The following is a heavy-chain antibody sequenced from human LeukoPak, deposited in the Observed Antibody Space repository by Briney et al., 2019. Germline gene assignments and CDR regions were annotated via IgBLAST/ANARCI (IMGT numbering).Heavy chain of an antibody. D-gene: IGHD7-27*01. J-gene: IGHJ4*02. CDR2: ISYDGSNK. Sequence: PGRSLRLSCAASGFTFSSYAMHWVRQAPGKGLEWVAVISYDGSNKYYADSVKGRFTISRDNSKNILYLQMNSLTAEDTAVYWCAKDPINWGSIYFDCWGQGTLVTVSS. CDR1: GFTFSSYA. CDR3: AKDPINWGSIYFDC. V-gene: IGHV3-30*04.